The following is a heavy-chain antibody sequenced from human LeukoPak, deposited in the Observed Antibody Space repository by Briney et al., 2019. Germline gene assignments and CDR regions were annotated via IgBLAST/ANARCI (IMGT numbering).Heavy chain of an antibody. D-gene: IGHD6-6*01. CDR1: GYIFTSYW. J-gene: IGHJ4*02. CDR3: ARRGRSSSNFDF. V-gene: IGHV5-10-1*01. CDR2: IDPTYSYT. Sequence: GESLKISCKGSGYIFTSYWITWVRQMPGKGLEWMGMIDPTYSYTNYSPSFQGHVTISTDKSISTAYLHWTSLKASDTAIYYCARRGRSSSNFDFWGQGTLVTVSS.